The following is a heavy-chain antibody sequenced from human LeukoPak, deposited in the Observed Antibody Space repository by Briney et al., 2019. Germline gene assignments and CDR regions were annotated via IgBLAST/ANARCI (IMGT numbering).Heavy chain of an antibody. CDR3: ARRLLEWVKPGYNWFDP. Sequence: PSETLSLTCTVSGGSISSYYWGWIRQPPGKGLEWIGSIYYSGSTYYNPSLKSRVTISVDTSKNQFSLKLSSVTAADTAVYYCARRLLEWVKPGYNWFDPWGQGTLVTVSS. D-gene: IGHD3-3*01. CDR2: IYYSGST. CDR1: GGSISSYY. J-gene: IGHJ5*02. V-gene: IGHV4-39*01.